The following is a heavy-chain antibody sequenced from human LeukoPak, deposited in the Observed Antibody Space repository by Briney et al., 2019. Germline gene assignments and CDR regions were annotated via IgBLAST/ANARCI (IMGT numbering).Heavy chain of an antibody. Sequence: AGGSLRLSCAASGFTFDDYAMHWVRQAPGKGLEWVSLIRWDGGSTYYVDSAKGRFTISRDNSKNSLYLQMNILRAEDTALYYCAKDGGSGVAGQDYYYYYYMDVWGKGTTVTVSS. CDR2: IRWDGGST. J-gene: IGHJ6*03. V-gene: IGHV3-43D*03. CDR3: AKDGGSGVAGQDYYYYYYMDV. D-gene: IGHD6-19*01. CDR1: GFTFDDYA.